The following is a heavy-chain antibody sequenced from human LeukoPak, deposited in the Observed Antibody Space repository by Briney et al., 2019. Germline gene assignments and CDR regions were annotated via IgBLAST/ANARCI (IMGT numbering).Heavy chain of an antibody. CDR1: GYTFTSYY. Sequence: GASVKVSCKASGYTFTSYYMHWVRQAPGQGLEWMGIINPSGGSTSYAQKFQGRVTMTRDTSTSTVYMELSSLRSEDTAVYYCARDVTMVRGVSINWFDPWGQGTLVTVSS. J-gene: IGHJ5*02. CDR3: ARDVTMVRGVSINWFDP. D-gene: IGHD3-10*01. V-gene: IGHV1-46*01. CDR2: INPSGGST.